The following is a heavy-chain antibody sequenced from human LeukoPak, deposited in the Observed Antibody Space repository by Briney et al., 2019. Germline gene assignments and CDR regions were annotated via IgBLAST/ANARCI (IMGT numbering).Heavy chain of an antibody. Sequence: SETLSLTCTVSGVSVSNYYWSWIRQPPGRGLEGLGFIFYKGSIDYNPSLKRRVSMSVDPSKNQLSLNLTSVTAADTAIYYCARGLIVRQDDAFDVWGQGTKVTVSS. D-gene: IGHD3-10*02. J-gene: IGHJ3*01. CDR3: ARGLIVRQDDAFDV. CDR2: IFYKGSI. V-gene: IGHV4-59*02. CDR1: GVSVSNYY.